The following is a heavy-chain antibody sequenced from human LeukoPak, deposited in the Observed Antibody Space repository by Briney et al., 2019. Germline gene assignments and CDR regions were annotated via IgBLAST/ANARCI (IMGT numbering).Heavy chain of an antibody. CDR2: ISWNSGSI. CDR3: AKGLRAQWLVPCWFDP. CDR1: GFTFDDYA. D-gene: IGHD6-19*01. Sequence: GRSLRLSCAASGFTFDDYAMHWVRQAPGKGLEWVSGISWNSGSIGYADSVKGRFTISRDNAKNSLYLQMNSLGAEDTALYYCAKGLRAQWLVPCWFDPWGQGTLVTVSS. J-gene: IGHJ5*02. V-gene: IGHV3-9*01.